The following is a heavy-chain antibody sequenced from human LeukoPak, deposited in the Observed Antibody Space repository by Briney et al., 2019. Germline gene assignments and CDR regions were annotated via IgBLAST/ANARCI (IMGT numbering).Heavy chain of an antibody. CDR3: ARVEDYYYMDV. J-gene: IGHJ6*03. CDR2: ISYDGSNK. CDR1: GFTFSSYA. Sequence: GGSLRLSCAASGFTFSSYAMHWVRQAPGKGLEWVAVISYDGSNKYYADSVKGRFTISRDNSKNTLYLQMNSLRAEDTAVYYCARVEDYYYMDVWGKGTTVTVSS. V-gene: IGHV3-30*04.